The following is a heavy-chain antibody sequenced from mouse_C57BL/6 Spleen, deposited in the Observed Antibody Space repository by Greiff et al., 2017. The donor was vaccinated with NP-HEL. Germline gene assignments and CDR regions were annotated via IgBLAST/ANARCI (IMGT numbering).Heavy chain of an antibody. CDR1: GYTFTSYW. Sequence: QVQLQQPGTELVKPGASVKLSCKASGYTFTSYWMHWVKQRPGQGLEWIGNINPSNGGTNYNEKFKSKATLTVDKSSSTAYMQLSSLTSDDSAVYYCARIDDYEDYWYFDVWGTGTTVTVSS. CDR2: INPSNGGT. J-gene: IGHJ1*03. D-gene: IGHD2-4*01. V-gene: IGHV1-53*01. CDR3: ARIDDYEDYWYFDV.